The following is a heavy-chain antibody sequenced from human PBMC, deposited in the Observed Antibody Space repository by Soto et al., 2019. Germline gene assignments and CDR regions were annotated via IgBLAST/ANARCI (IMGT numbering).Heavy chain of an antibody. CDR3: ARVPRSTTSTLSWFDP. Sequence: QVQLQESGPGLVKPSQTLSLTCTVSGGSISSVGYYWSWIRQHPGKGLEWIGYIYYSGSTYYNPSLKSRVTISVDTSKNQFSLKLSSVTAADTAVYYCARVPRSTTSTLSWFDPWGQGTLVTVSS. CDR1: GGSISSVGYY. V-gene: IGHV4-31*03. D-gene: IGHD5-12*01. J-gene: IGHJ5*02. CDR2: IYYSGST.